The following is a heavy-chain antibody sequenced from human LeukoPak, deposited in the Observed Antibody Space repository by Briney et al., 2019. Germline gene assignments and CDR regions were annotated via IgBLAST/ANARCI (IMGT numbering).Heavy chain of an antibody. CDR3: ARGPDYGDADF. V-gene: IGHV1-18*01. CDR2: ISGYNGDT. Sequence: ASVKVSCKASGYKFRDYGISWVRQAPGQGLEWMGWISGYNGDTNYAQSFQGRVTMTSDTSTSVAYLDLRSLGSGDTAVYYCARGPDYGDADFWGQGTLDSVSS. CDR1: GYKFRDYG. J-gene: IGHJ4*02. D-gene: IGHD4-17*01.